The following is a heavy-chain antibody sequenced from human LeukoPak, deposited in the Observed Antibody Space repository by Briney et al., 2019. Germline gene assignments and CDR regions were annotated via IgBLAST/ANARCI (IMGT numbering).Heavy chain of an antibody. CDR1: GGTFSSYA. D-gene: IGHD3-10*01. V-gene: IGHV1-69*13. Sequence: GASVKVSCKASGGTFSSYAISWVRQAPGQGLEWMGGIIPIFGTANYAQKFQGRVTITADESTSTAYMELSSLRSEDTAVYYCASDPLWFGELLNAFDIWGQGTMVTVSS. CDR2: IIPIFGTA. J-gene: IGHJ3*02. CDR3: ASDPLWFGELLNAFDI.